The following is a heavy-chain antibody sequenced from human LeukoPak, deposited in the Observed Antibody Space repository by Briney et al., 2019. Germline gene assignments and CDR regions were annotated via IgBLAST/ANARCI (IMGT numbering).Heavy chain of an antibody. CDR3: ATQTYGGNTPSDY. CDR1: GFTFSSYG. Sequence: GGSLRLSCAASGFTFSSYGMHWVRQAPGKGLEWVAVISYDGSNKCYADSVKGRFTISRDNSKNTLYLQMNSLRAEDTAVYYCATQTYGGNTPSDYWGQGTLVTVSS. J-gene: IGHJ4*02. V-gene: IGHV3-30*03. D-gene: IGHD4-23*01. CDR2: ISYDGSNK.